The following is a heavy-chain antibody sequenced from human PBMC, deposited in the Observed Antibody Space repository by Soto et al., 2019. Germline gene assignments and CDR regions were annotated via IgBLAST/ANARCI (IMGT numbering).Heavy chain of an antibody. V-gene: IGHV3-23*01. D-gene: IGHD6-19*01. CDR2: ITNGGGGRK. Sequence: GGSLRLSCAASGFSFSGYAMSWVRQAPGKGLEWVPAITNGGGGRKYYADSVKGRFTISRDNSKNTLYLQMNSLRAEDTAVYYCAKEVARSSGSSSPSQPNYYYYGMDVWGQGTTVTVSS. CDR1: GFSFSGYA. J-gene: IGHJ6*02. CDR3: AKEVARSSGSSSPSQPNYYYYGMDV.